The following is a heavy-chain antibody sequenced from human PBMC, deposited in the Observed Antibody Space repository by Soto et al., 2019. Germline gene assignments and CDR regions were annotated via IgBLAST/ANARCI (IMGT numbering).Heavy chain of an antibody. D-gene: IGHD1-26*01. CDR3: AREVGQDYYYYYYMDV. J-gene: IGHJ6*03. CDR1: GGSISSGGYY. CDR2: IYYSGST. V-gene: IGHV4-31*03. Sequence: SETLSLTCTVSGGSISSGGYYWSWIRQHPGKGLEWIGYIYYSGSTYYNPSLKSRVTISVDTSKNQFSLKLSSVTAADTAVYYCAREVGQDYYYYYYMDVWGKGTTVTVSS.